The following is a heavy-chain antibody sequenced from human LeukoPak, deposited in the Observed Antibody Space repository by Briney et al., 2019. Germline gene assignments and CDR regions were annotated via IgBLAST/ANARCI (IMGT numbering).Heavy chain of an antibody. CDR2: IDHRGVS. V-gene: IGHV4-34*01. D-gene: IGHD2-15*01. J-gene: IGHJ4*03. CDR3: ASRSLTLAAARCFDD. Sequence: SETLSLTCAVRGESFSAYFWSWIRQVPGKGLEWIGDIDHRGVSTYNPSLKSRATMLVDTSNNHFSLSLTSVTAADTATYYCASRSLTLAAARCFDDWGQGTVVTVSS. CDR1: GESFSAYF.